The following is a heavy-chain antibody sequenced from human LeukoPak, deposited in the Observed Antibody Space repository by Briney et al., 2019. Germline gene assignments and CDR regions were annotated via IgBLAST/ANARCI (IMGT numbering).Heavy chain of an antibody. J-gene: IGHJ4*02. CDR3: ARYSGWYSSVPIDY. D-gene: IGHD6-19*01. CDR1: GYSISSGYY. V-gene: IGHV4-38-2*02. CDR2: IYYSGST. Sequence: KPSETLSLTCTVSGYSISSGYYWGWIRQPPGKGLEWIGYIYYSGSTYYNPSLKSRVTISVDTSKNQFSLKLSSVTAADTAVYYCARYSGWYSSVPIDYWGQGTLVTVSS.